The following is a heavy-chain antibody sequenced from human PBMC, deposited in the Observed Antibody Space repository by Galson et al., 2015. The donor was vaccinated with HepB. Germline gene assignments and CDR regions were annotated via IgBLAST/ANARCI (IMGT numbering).Heavy chain of an antibody. V-gene: IGHV1-69*13. J-gene: IGHJ3*02. D-gene: IGHD2-15*01. CDR1: GGTFSSYA. CDR2: IIPIFGTA. CDR3: ARGGFRYCSGGSCYSRLDAFDI. Sequence: SVKVSCKASGGTFSSYAISWVRQAPGQGLEWMGGIIPIFGTANYAQKFQGRVTITADESTSTAYMELSSLRSEDTAVYYCARGGFRYCSGGSCYSRLDAFDIWGQGTMVTVSS.